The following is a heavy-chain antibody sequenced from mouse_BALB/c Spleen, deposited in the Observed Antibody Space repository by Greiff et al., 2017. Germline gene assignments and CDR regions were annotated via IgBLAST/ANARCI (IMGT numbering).Heavy chain of an antibody. CDR2: IDPETGGT. J-gene: IGHJ2*01. D-gene: IGHD1-2*01. Sequence: VQLQQSGAELVRPGASVTLSCKASGYTFTDYEMHWVKQTPVHGLEWIGAIDPETGGTAYNQKFKGKATLTADKSSSTAYMELRSLTSEDSAVYYCARALLRLFDYWGQGTTLTVSS. V-gene: IGHV1-15*01. CDR1: GYTFTDYE. CDR3: ARALLRLFDY.